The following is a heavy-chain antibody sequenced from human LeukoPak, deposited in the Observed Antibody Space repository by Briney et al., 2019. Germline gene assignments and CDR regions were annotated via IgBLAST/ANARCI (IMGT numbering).Heavy chain of an antibody. V-gene: IGHV3-74*01. CDR1: GFTFSTNW. Sequence: GGSLRLSCALSGFTFSTNWMHWVRQAPGKGLVWVSHINGDGTTTNYADSVRGRFTISRDNAKDTLYLQMNSLRAEDTAVYYCAKAPAAVPDYYGSGSYATYYFDYWGQGTLVTVSS. CDR2: INGDGTTT. D-gene: IGHD3-10*01. J-gene: IGHJ4*02. CDR3: AKAPAAVPDYYGSGSYATYYFDY.